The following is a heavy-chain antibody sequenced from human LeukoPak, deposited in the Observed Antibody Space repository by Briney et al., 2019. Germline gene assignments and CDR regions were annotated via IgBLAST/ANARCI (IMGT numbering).Heavy chain of an antibody. J-gene: IGHJ4*02. CDR3: AAAVVGGGIDY. CDR2: ITSSSSNT. D-gene: IGHD1-26*01. CDR1: GFTLSDYY. Sequence: GGSLRLPCAASGFTLSDYYMSWIRQAPGKGLEWISYITSSSSNTDYGDSVKGRFTISRDNAKNSLYLQMNSLRAEDTAVYYCAAAVVGGGIDYWGQGTLVTVSS. V-gene: IGHV3-11*03.